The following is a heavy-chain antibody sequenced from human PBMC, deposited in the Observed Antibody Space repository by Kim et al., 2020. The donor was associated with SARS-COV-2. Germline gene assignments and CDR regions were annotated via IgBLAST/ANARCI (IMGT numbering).Heavy chain of an antibody. Sequence: ASVKVSCKASGYTFTNYYMHWVRQAPGQGLEWMGWINPNSGATNYAQKFQGRVTVTLDTSISAAYMELSRLTSDDTAVYYCARDRYSYGAWFDPWGQGTLVTVSS. J-gene: IGHJ5*02. CDR1: GYTFTNYY. D-gene: IGHD5-18*01. CDR2: INPNSGAT. V-gene: IGHV1-2*02. CDR3: ARDRYSYGAWFDP.